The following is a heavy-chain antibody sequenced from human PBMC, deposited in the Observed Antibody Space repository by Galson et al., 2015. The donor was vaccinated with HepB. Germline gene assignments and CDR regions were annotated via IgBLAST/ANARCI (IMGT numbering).Heavy chain of an antibody. CDR1: GFTFSSYG. Sequence: SLRLSCAASGFTFSSYGMHWVRQAPGKGLEWVAVISYDGSNKYYADSVKGRFTISRDNSKNTLYLQMNSLRAEDTAVYYCARGSAYYDSSGFHSFDYWGQGTLVTVSS. D-gene: IGHD3-22*01. CDR2: ISYDGSNK. CDR3: ARGSAYYDSSGFHSFDY. V-gene: IGHV3-30-3*01. J-gene: IGHJ4*02.